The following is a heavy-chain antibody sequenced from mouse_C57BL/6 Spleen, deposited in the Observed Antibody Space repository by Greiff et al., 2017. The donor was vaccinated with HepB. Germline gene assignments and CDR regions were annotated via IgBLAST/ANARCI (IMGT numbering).Heavy chain of an antibody. V-gene: IGHV3-8*01. CDR2: ISYSGST. J-gene: IGHJ1*03. Sequence: DVQLQESGPGLAKPSQTLSLTCSVTGYSITSDYWNWIRKFPGNKLEYMGYISYSGSTYYNPSLKSRLSITRDTSKNQYYLQLNSVTTEDTATYYCARSPHYYGSSYWYFDVWGTGTTVTVSS. D-gene: IGHD1-1*01. CDR3: ARSPHYYGSSYWYFDV. CDR1: GYSITSDY.